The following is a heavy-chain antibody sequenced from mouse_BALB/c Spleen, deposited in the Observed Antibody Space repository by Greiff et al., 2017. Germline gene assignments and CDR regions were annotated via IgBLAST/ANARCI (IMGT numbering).Heavy chain of an antibody. CDR2: ISSGGST. J-gene: IGHJ2*01. Sequence: EVMLVESGGGLVKPGGSLKLSCAASGFTFSSYAMSWVRQTPEKRLEWVASISSGGSTYYPDSVKGRFTISRDNARNILYRQMSSLRSEDTAMYYCARGITTAYLDYWGQGTTLTVSS. V-gene: IGHV5-6-5*01. D-gene: IGHD1-2*01. CDR3: ARGITTAYLDY. CDR1: GFTFSSYA.